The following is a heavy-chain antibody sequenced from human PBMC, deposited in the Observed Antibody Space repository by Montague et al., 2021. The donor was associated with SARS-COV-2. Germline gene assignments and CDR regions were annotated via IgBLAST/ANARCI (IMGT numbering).Heavy chain of an antibody. CDR3: ARVRLFYYLDY. D-gene: IGHD2/OR15-2a*01. Sequence: TLSLTCTVSGTSIRSGGYYWTWIRQHPGKGLEWIEYIFHTGSAYYNPSLETRVNISVDTSNNLFSLRLSSVTAADTAMYFCARVRLFYYLDYWGQGTLVTVSS. V-gene: IGHV4-31*03. CDR1: GTSIRSGGYY. CDR2: IFHTGSA. J-gene: IGHJ4*02.